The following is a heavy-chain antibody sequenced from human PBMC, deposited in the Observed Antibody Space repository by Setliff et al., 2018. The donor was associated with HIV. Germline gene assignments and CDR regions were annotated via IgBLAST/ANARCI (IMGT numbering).Heavy chain of an antibody. V-gene: IGHV3-30*01. D-gene: IGHD6-13*01. CDR2: MSYDGNNK. Sequence: GGSLRLSCAASGFIFSSYAMHWVRQAPGKGLEWVAVMSYDGNNKYYADSVKGRFTICRDNSKNTLVLQMISLRPEDTAVYYCARDCEVGWVFTYGMDVWGQGTLVTVSS. CDR3: ARDCEVGWVFTYGMDV. CDR1: GFIFSSYA. J-gene: IGHJ6*02.